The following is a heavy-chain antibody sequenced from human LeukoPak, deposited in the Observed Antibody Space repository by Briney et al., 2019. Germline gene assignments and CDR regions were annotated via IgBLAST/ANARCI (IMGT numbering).Heavy chain of an antibody. J-gene: IGHJ6*03. Sequence: GGSLRLSCAASGFTFSTYWMSWVRQAPGKGLEWVANIKQDGSDKYCVDSVKGRFTISRDNAKNSLYLQMNSLRAEDTAVYYCARDQGFSYYYYYMDVWGKGTTVTVSS. CDR1: GFTFSTYW. CDR3: ARDQGFSYYYYYMDV. CDR2: IKQDGSDK. D-gene: IGHD3-3*01. V-gene: IGHV3-7*01.